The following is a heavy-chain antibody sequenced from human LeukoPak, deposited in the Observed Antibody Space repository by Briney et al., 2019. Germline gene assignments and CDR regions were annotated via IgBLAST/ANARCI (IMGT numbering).Heavy chain of an antibody. V-gene: IGHV4-59*01. CDR2: IHYSGST. CDR1: GGSISNYY. CDR3: ARGRWELPF. D-gene: IGHD1-26*01. J-gene: IGHJ4*02. Sequence: PPETLSLTCTVSGGSISNYYWTWIRQSPGKGLEWIGYIHYSGSTNYNPSLKSRVTISVDTSKNQFSLKMSSVTAADTAVYYCARGRWELPFWGQGILVTVSS.